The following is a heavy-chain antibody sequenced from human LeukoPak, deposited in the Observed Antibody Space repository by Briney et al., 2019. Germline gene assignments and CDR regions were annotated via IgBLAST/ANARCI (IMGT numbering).Heavy chain of an antibody. CDR1: GYIFTSNC. J-gene: IGHJ4*02. CDR3: ARGRGSGCSTGFDY. Sequence: GESLKISCKGSGYIFTSNCIGWVRQMPRKGLELMGIIYPGDSDTRYSPSFEGQVTMSADKSISPAYLQWSSLGAADTALYYCARGRGSGCSTGFDYWGQGTLVTVSS. V-gene: IGHV5-51*01. CDR2: IYPGDSDT. D-gene: IGHD6-19*01.